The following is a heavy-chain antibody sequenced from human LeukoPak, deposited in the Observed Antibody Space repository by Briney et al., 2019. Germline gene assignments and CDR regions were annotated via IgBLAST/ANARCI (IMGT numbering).Heavy chain of an antibody. D-gene: IGHD5-18*01. CDR3: ARGLDTAMAYNWFDP. CDR1: GGSISSYY. CDR2: IYYSGST. J-gene: IGHJ5*02. V-gene: IGHV4-59*01. Sequence: SETLSLTCTVSGGSISSYYWSWIRQPPGKGLEWIGYIYYSGSTSYNPSLKSRVTISVDTSKNQFSLKLSSVTAADTAVYYCARGLDTAMAYNWFDPWGQGTLVTVSS.